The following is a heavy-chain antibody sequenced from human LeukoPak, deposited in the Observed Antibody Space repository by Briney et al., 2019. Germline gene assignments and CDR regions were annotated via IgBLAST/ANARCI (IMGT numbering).Heavy chain of an antibody. CDR2: ISGSGGST. J-gene: IGHJ4*02. CDR3: ASGREYDSSGYSFDY. CDR1: GFTFSSYG. V-gene: IGHV3-23*01. Sequence: GGTLRLSCAASGFTFSSYGMSWVRQAPGKGLEWASAISGSGGSTYYADSVKGRFTISRDNSKNTLYLQMNSLRAEDTAVYYCASGREYDSSGYSFDYWGQGTLVTVSS. D-gene: IGHD3-22*01.